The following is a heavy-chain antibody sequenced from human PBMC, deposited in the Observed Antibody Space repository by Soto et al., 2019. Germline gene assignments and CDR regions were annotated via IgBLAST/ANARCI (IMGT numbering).Heavy chain of an antibody. V-gene: IGHV4-30-4*01. CDR1: GGSISSGDYY. Sequence: PSETLSLTCTVSGGSISSGDYYWSWIRQPPGKGLEWIGYIYYSGSTYYNPSLKSRVTISVDTSKNQFSLKLSSVTAADTAVYYCATLWLGELLSGKYFDYWGQGTLVTSPQ. CDR2: IYYSGST. J-gene: IGHJ4*02. D-gene: IGHD3-10*01. CDR3: ATLWLGELLSGKYFDY.